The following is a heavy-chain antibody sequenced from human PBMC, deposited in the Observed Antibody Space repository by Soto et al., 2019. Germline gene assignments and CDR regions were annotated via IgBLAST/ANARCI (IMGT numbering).Heavy chain of an antibody. CDR2: IYYSGIT. CDR3: ARQLTPLRGTDAFDI. Sequence: QVQLQASVPGLVRPSQTLSLTCTVSGGSISGGDYYWNWIRQPPGKGLEWIGCIYYSGITYYNPSLKRRVSISVDPSKSLFSLRLSSVTAADTGVYYCARQLTPLRGTDAFDIWGTGTMVTVSS. V-gene: IGHV4-30-4*01. D-gene: IGHD3-16*01. J-gene: IGHJ3*02. CDR1: GGSISGGDYY.